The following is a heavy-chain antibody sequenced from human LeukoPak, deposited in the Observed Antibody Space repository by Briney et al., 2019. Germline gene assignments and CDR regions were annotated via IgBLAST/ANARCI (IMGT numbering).Heavy chain of an antibody. CDR1: GFNFSRYS. V-gene: IGHV3-48*04. J-gene: IGHJ4*02. CDR3: ARGGYYDSSGYMTY. Sequence: PGGSLRLSCAVSGFNFSRYSMNWFRQAPGKGLEWVAYISNGGSTTYYADSVRGRFTISRDNAKNSLYLQMNSLRAEDTALYYCARGGYYDSSGYMTYWGQGTLVTVSS. D-gene: IGHD3-22*01. CDR2: ISNGGSTT.